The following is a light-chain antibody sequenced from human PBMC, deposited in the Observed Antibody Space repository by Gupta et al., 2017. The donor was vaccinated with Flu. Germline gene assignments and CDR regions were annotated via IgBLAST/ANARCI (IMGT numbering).Light chain of an antibody. CDR1: GMTKYY. CDR2: ENT. V-gene: IGLV3-25*01. CDR3: QSACVGSSHWV. Sequence: TASCTRSGGGMTKYYGYWYQQRPGNSPTMVIYENTLRPSGIPQRFSGSTYRTADSLTISGVQLEAEDESYCQSACVGSSHWVFGGGTKLTVL. J-gene: IGLJ3*02.